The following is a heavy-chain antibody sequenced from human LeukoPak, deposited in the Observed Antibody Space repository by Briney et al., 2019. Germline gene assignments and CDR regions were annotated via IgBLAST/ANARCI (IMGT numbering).Heavy chain of an antibody. CDR3: ARDSACSSTSCYMNWFDP. CDR1: GYTFTIYG. Sequence: ASVKVSCKGSGYTFTIYGISWVRQAPGQGLEWMGWISAYNGNTNYAQKLQGRGTMTTDTSTSTDYMELRRLRSDEAAVYYCARDSACSSTSCYMNWFDPWGQGTLVTVSS. CDR2: ISAYNGNT. V-gene: IGHV1-18*01. D-gene: IGHD2-2*01. J-gene: IGHJ5*02.